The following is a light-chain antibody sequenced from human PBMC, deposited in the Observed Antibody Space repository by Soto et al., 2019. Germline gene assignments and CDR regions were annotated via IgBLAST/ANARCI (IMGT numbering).Light chain of an antibody. Sequence: EIQMTQSPSTLSASVGHRVTITCRASENVNTWLAWYQQKPGKAPTLVIYDASRLEGGVPSRFSGSGSGTDFTLTINSLQPDDFVTYYCQQYKTYPLTFGQGTKVEI. CDR2: DAS. CDR1: ENVNTW. V-gene: IGKV1-5*01. CDR3: QQYKTYPLT. J-gene: IGKJ1*01.